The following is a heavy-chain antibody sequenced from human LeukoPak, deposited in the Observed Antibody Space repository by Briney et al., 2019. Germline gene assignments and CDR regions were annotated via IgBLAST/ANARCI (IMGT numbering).Heavy chain of an antibody. J-gene: IGHJ4*02. CDR3: TRRFINSSEGFDY. Sequence: ASVKVSCKAFGFTFTTSAVHWVRQAPGQGLEWMGWINPNSGGTNYAQKFQGRVTMTRDTSISTTYMELNRLGSDDTAVYYCTRRFINSSEGFDYWGQGTLVTVSS. CDR2: INPNSGGT. D-gene: IGHD6-6*01. V-gene: IGHV1-2*02. CDR1: GFTFTTSA.